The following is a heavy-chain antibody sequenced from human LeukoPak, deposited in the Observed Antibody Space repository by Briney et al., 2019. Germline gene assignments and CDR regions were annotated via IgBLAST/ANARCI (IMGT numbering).Heavy chain of an antibody. J-gene: IGHJ3*02. CDR2: IGTGGDT. Sequence: GGSLRLSCAASGFMLRSFAMSWVRQAPGKGLEWVSSIGTGGDTYQADSVAGRVTISRDNSKNTLYLQMNSLRAEDTAVYYCALYCSGGRCYPIGGAFDIWGRGTMVTVSS. CDR1: GFMLRSFA. V-gene: IGHV3-23*01. D-gene: IGHD2-15*01. CDR3: ALYCSGGRCYPIGGAFDI.